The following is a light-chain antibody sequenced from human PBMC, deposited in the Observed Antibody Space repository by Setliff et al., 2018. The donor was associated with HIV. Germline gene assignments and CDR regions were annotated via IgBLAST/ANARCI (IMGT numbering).Light chain of an antibody. CDR3: ASHRDTNTLEV. CDR2: SVT. CDR1: SSDIAIYNF. Sequence: QSALTQPASVSGSPGQSITTSCTGTSSDIAIYNFVSWYQHHPGKAPKLIIFSVTYRPSGVSDRFSGSKSGNTASLTISGLQPEDEADYYCASHRDTNTLEVFGTGTKVTVL. J-gene: IGLJ1*01. V-gene: IGLV2-14*03.